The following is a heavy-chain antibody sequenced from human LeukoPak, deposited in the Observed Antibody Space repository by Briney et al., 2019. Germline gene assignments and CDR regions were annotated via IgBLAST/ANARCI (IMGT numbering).Heavy chain of an antibody. Sequence: PGGSLRLSCTFSGFTFRSYWMHWVRQAPAMGLVWVSRINTDGSTTSYADSVKGRFTISRDNAKNTLYLQVNILRAEDTAVYYCARGRLEPVDYWGQGTLVTVSS. J-gene: IGHJ4*02. D-gene: IGHD5-24*01. CDR1: GFTFRSYW. CDR3: ARGRLEPVDY. CDR2: INTDGSTT. V-gene: IGHV3-74*01.